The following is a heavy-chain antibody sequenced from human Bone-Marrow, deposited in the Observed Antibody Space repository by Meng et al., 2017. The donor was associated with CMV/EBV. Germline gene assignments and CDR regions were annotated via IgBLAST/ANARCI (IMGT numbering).Heavy chain of an antibody. D-gene: IGHD5/OR15-5a*01. CDR1: GFTFGDYA. CDR2: IRSKAYGGTT. J-gene: IGHJ4*02. V-gene: IGHV3-49*04. CDR3: TRDYLFYAFDY. Sequence: GESLKISCTASGFTFGDYAMSWVRQAPGKGLEWVGFIRSKAYGGTTEYAASVKGRFTISRDDSKSIAYLQMNSLNTEDTAVYYCTRDYLFYAFDYWGQGTLVTVSS.